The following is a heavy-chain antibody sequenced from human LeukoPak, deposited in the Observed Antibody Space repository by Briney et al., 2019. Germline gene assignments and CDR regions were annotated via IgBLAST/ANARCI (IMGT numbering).Heavy chain of an antibody. V-gene: IGHV4-34*01. D-gene: IGHD3-22*01. CDR2: INHIGST. CDR1: GGSFSGYY. Sequence: SETLSLTCAVYGGSFSGYYWSWGRQPPGKGGEGCGEINHIGSTNYHPSLKSRVTISVDTSKNQFSLKLSSVTAADTAVYYCARLHNYYDSSGTNWFGPWGQGTLVTVSS. CDR3: ARLHNYYDSSGTNWFGP. J-gene: IGHJ5*02.